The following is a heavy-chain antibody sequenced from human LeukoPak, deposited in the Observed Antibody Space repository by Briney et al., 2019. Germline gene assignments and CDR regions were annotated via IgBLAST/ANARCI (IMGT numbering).Heavy chain of an antibody. Sequence: SETPSLTCTVSGASVSAYYWTWIRQPPGKRLEWLGYIHYSGSTNYNPSLNSRVTMSLDASKNQFSLKLSSVSAADTAVYYCVQVRLAGLFDPWGQGTLVTVSS. CDR1: GASVSAYY. J-gene: IGHJ5*02. D-gene: IGHD3-3*02. CDR2: IHYSGST. CDR3: VQVRLAGLFDP. V-gene: IGHV4-59*02.